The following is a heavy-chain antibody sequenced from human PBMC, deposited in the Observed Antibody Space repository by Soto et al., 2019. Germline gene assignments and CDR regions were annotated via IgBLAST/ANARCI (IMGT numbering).Heavy chain of an antibody. V-gene: IGHV4-39*07. D-gene: IGHD3-10*01. J-gene: IGHJ6*02. CDR1: GGSISSGGYS. CDR3: ARASPYGSGSYYTPKAYYYYGMDV. CDR2: FYYSGST. Sequence: SETLSLTCTVSGGSISSGGYSWGWIRQPPGKGPEWIGTFYYSGSTYYNPSLKSRVTISVDTSKNQFSLKLSSVTAADTAVYYCARASPYGSGSYYTPKAYYYYGMDVWGQGTTVTVSS.